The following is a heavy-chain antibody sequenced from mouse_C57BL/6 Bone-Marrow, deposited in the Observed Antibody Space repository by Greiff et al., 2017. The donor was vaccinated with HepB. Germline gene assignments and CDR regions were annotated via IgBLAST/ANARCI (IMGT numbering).Heavy chain of an antibody. D-gene: IGHD2-12*01. V-gene: IGHV1-15*01. Sequence: QVQLQQSGAELVRPGASVTLSCKASGYTFTDYEMHWVKQTPVHGLEWIGAIDPETGGTAYNQKFKGKAILTADKSSSTAYMELRSLTSEDSAVYYCTSLYDVGYAMDYWGQGTSVTVSS. J-gene: IGHJ4*01. CDR2: IDPETGGT. CDR3: TSLYDVGYAMDY. CDR1: GYTFTDYE.